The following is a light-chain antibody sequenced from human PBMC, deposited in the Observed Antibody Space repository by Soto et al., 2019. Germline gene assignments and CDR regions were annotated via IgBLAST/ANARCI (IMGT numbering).Light chain of an antibody. J-gene: IGKJ5*01. Sequence: EILLTRARGALSSPPGXTPTLSWRASQSVSSNYLAWYQQKPGQAPRLLIYGASSRATGIPDRFSGSGSGTDFTLTISRLEPEDFAVYYCQQYGSSPTFGQGTRLEIK. CDR3: QQYGSSPT. V-gene: IGKV3-20*01. CDR2: GAS. CDR1: QSVSSNY.